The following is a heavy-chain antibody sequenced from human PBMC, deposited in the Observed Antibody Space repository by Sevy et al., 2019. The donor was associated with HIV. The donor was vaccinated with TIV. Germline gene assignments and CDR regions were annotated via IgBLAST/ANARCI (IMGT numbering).Heavy chain of an antibody. CDR2: INPKTGGI. CDR3: ARMGDYFDTSGYYPLKY. D-gene: IGHD3-22*01. J-gene: IGHJ4*02. CDR1: GYTFTGYY. Sequence: VSVKVSCKASGYTFTGYYVHWLRQAPGQGLEWMGWINPKTGGIYFAKKFQDRVTMTTGTSITTAYMELSGLRFDDTAVYYCARMGDYFDTSGYYPLKYWGQGTLVTVSS. V-gene: IGHV1-2*02.